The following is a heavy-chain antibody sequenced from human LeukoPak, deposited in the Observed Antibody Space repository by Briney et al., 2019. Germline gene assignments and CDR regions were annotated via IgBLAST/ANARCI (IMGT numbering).Heavy chain of an antibody. J-gene: IGHJ4*02. CDR1: GFIFSNYG. D-gene: IGHD5-18*01. CDR3: ARGTAPESY. Sequence: GGSLRLSCAASGFIFSNYGMHWVRQVPGKGLEWVAVIWYDGSNKYYADSVKGRFTISRDNSKNTLYLQMNSLRAEDTAVYYCARGTAPESYWGQGTLVTVSS. V-gene: IGHV3-33*01. CDR2: IWYDGSNK.